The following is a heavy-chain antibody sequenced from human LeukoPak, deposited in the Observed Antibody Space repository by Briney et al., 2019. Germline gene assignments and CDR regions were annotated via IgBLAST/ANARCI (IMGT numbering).Heavy chain of an antibody. Sequence: PSETLSLTCTVSGGSISSYYWSWIRQPPGKGLEWIGYIYYIGSTTYNPSLKSRVTMSVDTSRKQFSPNLRSVTAADTAVYYCARLQASGSYGRGAFDIWGQGTMVTVSS. D-gene: IGHD1-26*01. CDR3: ARLQASGSYGRGAFDI. CDR2: IYYIGST. V-gene: IGHV4-59*08. J-gene: IGHJ3*02. CDR1: GGSISSYY.